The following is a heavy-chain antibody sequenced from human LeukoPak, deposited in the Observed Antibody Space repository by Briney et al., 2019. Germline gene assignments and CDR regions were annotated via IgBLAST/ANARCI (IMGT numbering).Heavy chain of an antibody. Sequence: SETLSLTXTVSGYSISSGYYWGWIREPPGRGLERIGSIYHSGTSYYNPSLKSRVTISVDTSKNQFSLNLSSVTAADTAVYYCARDLGRYYDRGTLSAFDIWGQGTMVTVSS. CDR1: GYSISSGYY. CDR2: IYHSGTS. D-gene: IGHD3-9*01. J-gene: IGHJ3*02. V-gene: IGHV4-38-2*02. CDR3: ARDLGRYYDRGTLSAFDI.